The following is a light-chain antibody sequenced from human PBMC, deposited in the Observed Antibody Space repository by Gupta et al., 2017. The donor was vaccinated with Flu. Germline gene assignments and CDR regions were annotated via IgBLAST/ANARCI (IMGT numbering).Light chain of an antibody. CDR1: ELGDKY. Sequence: SYELTQLPSVSVSPGQTASITCSGDELGDKYACWYQQNPGQSPVLVIYQDSKRPSGIPERFSGSNSGNTATLTISGTQAMDEADYYCQAWDSSTDVVFGGGTKLTVL. CDR2: QDS. J-gene: IGLJ2*01. CDR3: QAWDSSTDVV. V-gene: IGLV3-1*01.